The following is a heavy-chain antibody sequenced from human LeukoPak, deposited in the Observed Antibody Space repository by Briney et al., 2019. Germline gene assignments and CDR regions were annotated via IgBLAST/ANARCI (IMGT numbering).Heavy chain of an antibody. CDR2: ISYDGSNK. CDR1: GFTFSSYA. D-gene: IGHD3-10*01. J-gene: IGHJ5*02. V-gene: IGHV3-30-3*01. Sequence: GGSLRLSCAASGFTFSSYAMHWVRQAPGKGLEWGSIISYDGSNKYYADSMKGRFTISRDNSKNTLYLQMNSLRAEDTAVYYCAKDKSGVSDWFDPWGQGTLVTVSS. CDR3: AKDKSGVSDWFDP.